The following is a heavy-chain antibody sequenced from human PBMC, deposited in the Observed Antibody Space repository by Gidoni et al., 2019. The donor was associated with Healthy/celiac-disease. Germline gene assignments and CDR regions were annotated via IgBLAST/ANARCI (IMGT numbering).Heavy chain of an antibody. CDR3: AKSVVPAAIFGWFDP. CDR2: ISSSGSTI. V-gene: IGHV3-48*03. CDR1: GFTFSSYE. J-gene: IGHJ5*02. Sequence: EVQLVESGGGWVQPGGSLRLSCAASGFTFSSYEMNWVRQAPGKGLEWVSYISSSGSTIYYADSVKGRFTISRDNAKNSLYLQMNSLRAEDTAVYYCAKSVVPAAIFGWFDPWGQGTLVTVSS. D-gene: IGHD2-2*01.